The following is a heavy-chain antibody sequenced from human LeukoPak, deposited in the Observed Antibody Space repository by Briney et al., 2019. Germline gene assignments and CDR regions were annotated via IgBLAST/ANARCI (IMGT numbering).Heavy chain of an antibody. CDR2: ISSSGNTI. CDR1: GFTFNSYE. D-gene: IGHD5-18*01. V-gene: IGHV3-48*03. Sequence: GGSLRLSCAASGFTFNSYEMNWVRQAPGKGLEWGSYISSSGNTIYHADSVRGRLTISSDNAKNSLYLQMDSLRAEDTAVYYRARDVVGYGYSDYWGQGTLVTVSS. J-gene: IGHJ4*02. CDR3: ARDVVGYGYSDY.